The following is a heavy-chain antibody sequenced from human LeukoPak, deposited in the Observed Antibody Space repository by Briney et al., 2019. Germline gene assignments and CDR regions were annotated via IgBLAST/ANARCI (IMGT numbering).Heavy chain of an antibody. V-gene: IGHV3-53*01. J-gene: IGHJ4*02. Sequence: GGSLRLSCAASGFTVSSNYMNWVRQAPGKGLEWVSVIYSGGSTYCADSVKGRFTISRDNSKNTLYLQMNSLRAEDTAVYYCAREAVTRNYFDYWGQGTLVTVSS. CDR1: GFTVSSNY. CDR2: IYSGGST. CDR3: AREAVTRNYFDY. D-gene: IGHD4-17*01.